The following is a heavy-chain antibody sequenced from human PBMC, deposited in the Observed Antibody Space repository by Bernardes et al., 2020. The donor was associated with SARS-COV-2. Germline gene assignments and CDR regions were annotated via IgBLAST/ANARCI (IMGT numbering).Heavy chain of an antibody. V-gene: IGHV3-33*01. CDR2: IWYDGSNK. CDR3: AREGATGTILIDY. D-gene: IGHD4-17*01. CDR1: GFTFSSYG. Sequence: GGSLRLSCAASGFTFSSYGMHWVRQAPGKGLEWVAVIWYDGSNKYYADSVKGRFTISRDKSKNTLYLQMNSLRAEDTAVYYCAREGATGTILIDYWGQGTLVTVSS. J-gene: IGHJ4*02.